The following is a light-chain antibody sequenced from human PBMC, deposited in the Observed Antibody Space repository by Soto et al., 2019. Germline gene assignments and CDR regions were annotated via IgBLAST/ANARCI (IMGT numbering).Light chain of an antibody. V-gene: IGKV3-20*01. CDR3: QQYGSSPPSST. J-gene: IGKJ1*01. Sequence: EIVLTQSPGTLSLSPGERATLSCRASQSVSSSYLAWYQQKPGQAPRLLIYGASSRATGIPDRFSGSGSGTDVTLTISRLEPEDFAVYYCQQYGSSPPSSTFGQGTKVEIK. CDR2: GAS. CDR1: QSVSSSY.